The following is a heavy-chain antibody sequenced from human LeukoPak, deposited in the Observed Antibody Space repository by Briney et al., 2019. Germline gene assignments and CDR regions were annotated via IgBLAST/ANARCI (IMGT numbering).Heavy chain of an antibody. CDR1: GFTLSSYW. CDR3: ARDIAAPGLFFDY. J-gene: IGHJ4*02. D-gene: IGHD6-13*01. V-gene: IGHV3-7*01. Sequence: GGSLRLSXAASGFTLSSYWMSWVRQAPGKGLEWVANIKYDGSEKDYVDSVKGRFTISRDNAKNSLYLQMNSLRAEDTAVYYCARDIAAPGLFFDYWGQGTLVTVSS. CDR2: IKYDGSEK.